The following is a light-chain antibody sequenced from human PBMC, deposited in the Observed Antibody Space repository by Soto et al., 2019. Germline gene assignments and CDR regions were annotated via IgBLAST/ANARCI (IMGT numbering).Light chain of an antibody. CDR1: QSVRSSY. V-gene: IGKV3-20*01. CDR2: GAS. Sequence: EVVLTQSPGALSLSPGERAAVSCRTSQSVRSSYLAWYQQKPGQAPRLLIYGASNRAIGIPDRFSGSGSGTEFNLIISRREPEEAAVYYCLQSTDSPWDTVGRGTSREIK. J-gene: IGKJ2*01. CDR3: LQSTDSPWDT.